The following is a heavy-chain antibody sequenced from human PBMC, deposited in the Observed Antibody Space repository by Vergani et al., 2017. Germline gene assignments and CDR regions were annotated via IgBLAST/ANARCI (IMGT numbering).Heavy chain of an antibody. J-gene: IGHJ5*02. D-gene: IGHD6-6*01. CDR1: GGSISSGGYY. V-gene: IGHV4-61*08. CDR2: IYYSGST. Sequence: QVQLQESGPGLVKPSQTLSLTCTVSGGSISSGGYYWSWIRQPPGKGLEWIGYIYYSGSTNYNPSLKSRVTISVDTSKNQFSLKLSSVTAAVTAVYYGARAGSSFLGWFDTWGQGTLVTGSS. CDR3: ARAGSSFLGWFDT.